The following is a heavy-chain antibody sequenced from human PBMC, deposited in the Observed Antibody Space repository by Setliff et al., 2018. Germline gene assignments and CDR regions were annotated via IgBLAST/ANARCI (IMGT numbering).Heavy chain of an antibody. Sequence: SETLSLTCTVYGGSFSDYYWGWVRQPPGKGLEWIGEINHSGSTNYIPSLKSRRTISVDTSKNEFSLKVSSVTAADTAVYYCARQAHDVKGGTTLFYWFDPWGQGTLVTVSS. CDR3: ARQAHDVKGGTTLFYWFDP. CDR1: GGSFSDYY. D-gene: IGHD1-26*01. CDR2: INHSGST. V-gene: IGHV4-34*01. J-gene: IGHJ5*02.